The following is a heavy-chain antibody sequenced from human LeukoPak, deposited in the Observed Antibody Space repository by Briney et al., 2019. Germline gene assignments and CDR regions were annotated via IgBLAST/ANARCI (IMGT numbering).Heavy chain of an antibody. CDR3: ARTYCGGDCSFDF. D-gene: IGHD2-21*02. J-gene: IGHJ4*02. CDR1: GGSISTYY. Sequence: SSETLSLTCTVSGGSISTYYWTWIRQPPGKGLEWIGYIYYSGSANYNPSLKSRVTMSVDTSKNQFSLKLSSLTAADTAVYYCARTYCGGDCSFDFWGQGILVTVSS. CDR2: IYYSGSA. V-gene: IGHV4-59*01.